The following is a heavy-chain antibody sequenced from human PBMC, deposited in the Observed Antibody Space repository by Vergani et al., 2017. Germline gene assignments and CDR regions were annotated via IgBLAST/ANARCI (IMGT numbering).Heavy chain of an antibody. D-gene: IGHD2-2*01. V-gene: IGHV4-34*01. J-gene: IGHJ6*03. CDR2: INHSGST. CDR3: ARGIVVVPAASHYMDV. Sequence: HVQLQQWGAGLLKPSETLSLTCAVYGGSFSGYYWSWIRQPPGKGLEWIGEINHSGSTNYNPSLKSRVTISVDTSKNQFSLKLSSVTAADTAVYYCARGIVVVPAASHYMDVWGKGTTVTVSS. CDR1: GGSFSGYY.